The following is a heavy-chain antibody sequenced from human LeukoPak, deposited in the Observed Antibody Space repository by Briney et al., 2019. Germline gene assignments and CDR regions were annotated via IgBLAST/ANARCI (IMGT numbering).Heavy chain of an antibody. D-gene: IGHD5-12*01. CDR2: INPNSGGT. CDR1: GYTFTGYY. CDR3: AIYEERGYSGYDDY. V-gene: IGHV1-2*02. J-gene: IGHJ4*02. Sequence: GASVKVSCKASGYTFTGYYMHWVRQAPGQGLEWMGWINPNSGGTNYAQKFQGRVTMTRDTSISTAYMELSRLRSDDTAVYYCAIYEERGYSGYDDYWGQGTLVTVSS.